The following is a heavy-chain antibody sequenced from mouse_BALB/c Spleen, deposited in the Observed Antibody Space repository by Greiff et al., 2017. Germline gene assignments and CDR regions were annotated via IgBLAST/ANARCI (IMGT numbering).Heavy chain of an antibody. CDR1: GFTFSSFG. CDR2: ISSGSSTI. D-gene: IGHD2-1*01. CDR3: ARSDYGNYRGAFAY. V-gene: IGHV5-17*02. Sequence: EVKLMESGGGLVQPGGSRKLSCAASGFTFSSFGMHWVRQAPEKGLEWVAYISSGSSTIYYADTVKGRFTISRDNPKNTLFLQMTSLRSEDTAMYYCARSDYGNYRGAFAYWGQGTLVTVSA. J-gene: IGHJ3*01.